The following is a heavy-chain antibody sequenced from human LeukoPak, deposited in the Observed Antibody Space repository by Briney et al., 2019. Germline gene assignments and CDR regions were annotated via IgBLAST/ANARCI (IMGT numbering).Heavy chain of an antibody. CDR2: VYSSGTT. D-gene: IGHD3-16*01. V-gene: IGHV4-38-2*02. J-gene: IGHJ6*03. CDR3: ARRPDWGYDYYRDV. CDR1: GYSIGSGYF. Sequence: SETLSLTCNVSGYSIGSGYFWGWIRQPPGKGLEWIGGVYSSGTTYYNPSLESRLTISLKTSKNQFSLKLRSVTAADTAVYYCARRPDWGYDYYRDVWGKGTTVTVSS.